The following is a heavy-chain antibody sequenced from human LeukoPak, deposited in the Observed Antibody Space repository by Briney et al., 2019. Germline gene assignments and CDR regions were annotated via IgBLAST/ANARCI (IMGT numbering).Heavy chain of an antibody. CDR3: AREETVSRGAFDI. Sequence: SETLSLTCTVSGGSISSSSYYWGWIRQPPGKGLEWIGSIYYSGSTYYNPSLKSRVTISVDTSKNQFSLRLNSVTAADTAVYYCAREETVSRGAFDIWGQGTMVTVSS. V-gene: IGHV4-39*07. CDR1: GGSISSSSYY. J-gene: IGHJ3*02. CDR2: IYYSGST. D-gene: IGHD1-14*01.